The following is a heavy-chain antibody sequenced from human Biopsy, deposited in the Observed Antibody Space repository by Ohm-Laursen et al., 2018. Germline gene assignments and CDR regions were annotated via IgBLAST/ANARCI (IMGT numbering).Heavy chain of an antibody. CDR1: GYTFTTYY. D-gene: IGHD1-26*01. J-gene: IGHJ6*02. Sequence: ASVKVSCKASGYTFTTYYIHWVRQAPGQGLEWMGIIAPRGSDATYAQKFQGRLIMTTDTSTATVYVQLGNLTSEDTAVYFCARDRIELEATPTNADYYYFGMDVWGQGTTVTVS. V-gene: IGHV1-46*01. CDR3: ARDRIELEATPTNADYYYFGMDV. CDR2: IAPRGSDA.